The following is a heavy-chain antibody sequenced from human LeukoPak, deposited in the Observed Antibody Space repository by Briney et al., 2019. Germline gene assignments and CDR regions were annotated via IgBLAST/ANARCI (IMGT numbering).Heavy chain of an antibody. Sequence: GGSLRLSCASSVLTFPLSTPGIHWVRQAPGRGLEWVAFIQCDGSEIYYAASVKGRCTTSRDNSKNTVYLQMNSRTGEDTAIYYCAREGGTIEIGEFDYWGQGALVTVSS. J-gene: IGHJ4*02. CDR1: VLTFPLSTPG. V-gene: IGHV3-30*02. CDR3: AREGGTIEIGEFDY. CDR2: IQCDGSEI. D-gene: IGHD3-16*02.